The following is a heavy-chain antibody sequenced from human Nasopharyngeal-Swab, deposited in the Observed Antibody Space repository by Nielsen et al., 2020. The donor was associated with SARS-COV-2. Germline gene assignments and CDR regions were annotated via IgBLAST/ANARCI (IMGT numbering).Heavy chain of an antibody. D-gene: IGHD2-2*01. Sequence: SETLSLTCTVSGGSISSSSYYWGWIRQPPGKGLEWIGSIYYSGSTYYNPSLKGRVTISVDTSKNQFSLKLSSVTAADTAVYYCARARYCSSTSCYYAGGMDVWGQGTTVTVSS. J-gene: IGHJ6*02. CDR1: GGSISSSSYY. V-gene: IGHV4-39*07. CDR2: IYYSGST. CDR3: ARARYCSSTSCYYAGGMDV.